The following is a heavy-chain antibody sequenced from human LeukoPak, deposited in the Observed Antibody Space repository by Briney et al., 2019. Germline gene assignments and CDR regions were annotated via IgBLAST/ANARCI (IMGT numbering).Heavy chain of an antibody. D-gene: IGHD5-18*01. CDR1: GFTFSDYY. V-gene: IGHV3-11*01. J-gene: IGHJ4*02. Sequence: GGSLRLSCAASGFTFSDYYMSWIRQTPGQGLEWVSYISSSGTTMEYADSVKSRFTISRDNAKDSLYLQMNSLGAEDTAVYYCAKGHTYGMIWGQGTLVTVSS. CDR2: ISSSGTTM. CDR3: AKGHTYGMI.